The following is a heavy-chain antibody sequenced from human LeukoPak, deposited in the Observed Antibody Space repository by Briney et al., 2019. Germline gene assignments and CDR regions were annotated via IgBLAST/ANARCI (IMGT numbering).Heavy chain of an antibody. CDR3: ARVTFWSGYYTHFDY. CDR2: IYSTGST. CDR1: GGSISGYY. Sequence: SETLSLTCTVSGGSISGYYWSWIRQPAGKALEWIGRIYSTGSTHYNPSLKSRVTMSVDTSKNQFSLTLSSMTAADTAVYYCARVTFWSGYYTHFDYWGQGTLVTVSS. V-gene: IGHV4-4*07. J-gene: IGHJ4*02. D-gene: IGHD3-3*01.